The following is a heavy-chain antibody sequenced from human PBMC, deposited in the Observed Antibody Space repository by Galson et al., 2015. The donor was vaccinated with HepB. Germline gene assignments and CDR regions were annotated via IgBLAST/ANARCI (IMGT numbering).Heavy chain of an antibody. CDR2: IYGGDNT. J-gene: IGHJ4*02. CDR1: GFTVSNYY. D-gene: IGHD1-26*01. CDR3: ARDFSGFDY. Sequence: SLRLSCAASGFTVSNYYMSWVRQAPGKGLEWVSVIYGGDNTYYADSVKCRFTISRDISKNTLYLQMNSLRAEDTAVYYCARDFSGFDYWGQGTLVTVSS. V-gene: IGHV3-53*01.